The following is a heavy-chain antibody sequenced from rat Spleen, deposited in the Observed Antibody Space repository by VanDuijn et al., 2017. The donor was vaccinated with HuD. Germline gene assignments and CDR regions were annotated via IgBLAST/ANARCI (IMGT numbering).Heavy chain of an antibody. J-gene: IGHJ2*01. Sequence: EVQLVESGGGLVQPGRSMKLSCSASGFTFSDYGMAWVFQAPTKGLEWVATILDDGFSTYYRDSVKGRFTISRDNAKGTLYLQMDSLTSEDTATYYCATPLFDYWGQGVMVTVSS. CDR3: ATPLFDY. V-gene: IGHV5-29*01. CDR1: GFTFSDYG. CDR2: ILDDGFST.